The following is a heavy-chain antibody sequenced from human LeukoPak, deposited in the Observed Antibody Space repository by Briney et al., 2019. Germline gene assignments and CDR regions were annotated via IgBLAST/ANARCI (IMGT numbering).Heavy chain of an antibody. Sequence: ASVRVSCKVSGEALSELSMHWVRQAPGKGLEWMGGFDPDEGQMIYAQKFKGRVTVTEDRSTDTAYMELRSLRSEDTAVYYCAAEGHYYDLPNYYGFDPWGQGTLVIVSS. CDR3: AAEGHYYDLPNYYGFDP. V-gene: IGHV1-24*01. CDR2: FDPDEGQM. J-gene: IGHJ5*02. CDR1: GEALSELS. D-gene: IGHD3-22*01.